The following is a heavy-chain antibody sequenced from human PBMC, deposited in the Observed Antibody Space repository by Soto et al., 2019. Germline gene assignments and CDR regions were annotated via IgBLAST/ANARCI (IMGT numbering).Heavy chain of an antibody. V-gene: IGHV4-4*02. CDR3: ATGDSSNWTHDY. J-gene: IGHJ4*02. Sequence: QVQLQESGPGLVKPSGTLSLTCAVSGGSISNTHIWSWVRQPPGKGLEWIGEIYQSGTTHYNPSLKSRVSLSVDKSKPQLSLTLTSVTAADTAVYYCATGDSSNWTHDYSGPGTLVTVSS. D-gene: IGHD1-1*01. CDR1: GGSISNTHI. CDR2: IYQSGTT.